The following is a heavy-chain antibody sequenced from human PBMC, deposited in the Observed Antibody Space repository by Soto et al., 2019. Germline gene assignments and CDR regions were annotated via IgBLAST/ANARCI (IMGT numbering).Heavy chain of an antibody. CDR2: ISSRSSGI. Sequence: EVQLVESGGGLVQPGGSLRLSCATSGFILSDCAMNWVRQAPGKGLEWVSYISSRSSGIDYADSVKGRFTVSRDNARNSLYLQMTSLRAEDTAVYYCARDLSWGSNWYYYMDVWGKGTPVTVSS. J-gene: IGHJ6*03. D-gene: IGHD7-27*01. V-gene: IGHV3-48*01. CDR1: GFILSDCA. CDR3: ARDLSWGSNWYYYMDV.